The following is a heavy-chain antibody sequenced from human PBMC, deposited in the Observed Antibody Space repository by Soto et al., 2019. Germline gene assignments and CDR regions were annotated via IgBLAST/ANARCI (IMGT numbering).Heavy chain of an antibody. Sequence: QLGGSLRLSCTASGFTFGDYAMSWFRQAPGKGLEWVGFIRSKAYGGTTEYAASVKGRFTISRDDSKSIAYLQMNSLKTEDTAVYYCTRDRIAVAGTYYFDYWGQGTLVTVSS. CDR1: GFTFGDYA. CDR3: TRDRIAVAGTYYFDY. D-gene: IGHD6-19*01. V-gene: IGHV3-49*03. J-gene: IGHJ4*02. CDR2: IRSKAYGGTT.